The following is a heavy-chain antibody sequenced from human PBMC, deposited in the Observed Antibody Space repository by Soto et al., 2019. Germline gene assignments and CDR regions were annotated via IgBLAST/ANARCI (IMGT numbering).Heavy chain of an antibody. CDR2: IIPIFGTA. D-gene: IGHD3-22*01. CDR3: ARDSYYYDSSGYYPDAFDI. Sequence: SVKVSCKAAGCTFSSYVISWVRQAPGQGLEWMGGIIPIFGTANYAQKFQGRVTITADESTSTAYMELSSLRSEDTAVYYCARDSYYYDSSGYYPDAFDIWGQGTMVTVSS. CDR1: GCTFSSYV. V-gene: IGHV1-69*13. J-gene: IGHJ3*02.